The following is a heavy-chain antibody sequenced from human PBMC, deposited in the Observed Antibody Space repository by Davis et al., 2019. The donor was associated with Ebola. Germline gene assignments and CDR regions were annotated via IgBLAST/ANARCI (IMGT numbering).Heavy chain of an antibody. CDR2: IIPSLGIA. CDR3: ARGVGVAAAGKDY. V-gene: IGHV1-69*02. D-gene: IGHD6-13*01. J-gene: IGHJ4*02. Sequence: SVKVSCKASGGTFSSYTISWVRQAPGQGLEWMGRIIPSLGIANYAQTFQGRVTITADKSTSKAYMELSSLRSEDTAVYYCARGVGVAAAGKDYWGQGTLVTVSS. CDR1: GGTFSSYT.